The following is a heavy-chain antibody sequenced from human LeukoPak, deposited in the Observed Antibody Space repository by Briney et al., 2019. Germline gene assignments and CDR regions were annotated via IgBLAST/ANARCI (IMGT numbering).Heavy chain of an antibody. CDR2: ISSASTGL. CDR3: ASSPFPYYFDS. CDR1: GFTFSSYS. V-gene: IGHV3-48*04. J-gene: IGHJ4*02. Sequence: GGSLRLSCAASGFTFSSYSMNWVRQAPGKGLEWVLYISSASTGLYYADSVKGRFTISRDNAKNSLYLQMNSLRAEDTAVYYCASSPFPYYFDSWGQGTLVTVSS. D-gene: IGHD3-16*01.